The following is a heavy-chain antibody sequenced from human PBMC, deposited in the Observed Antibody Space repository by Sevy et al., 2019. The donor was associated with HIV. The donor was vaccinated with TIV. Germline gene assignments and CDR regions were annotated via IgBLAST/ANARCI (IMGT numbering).Heavy chain of an antibody. Sequence: ASVKVSCKVSGYTLTQLSMNWVRQAPGKGLEWMGSFDPEDGETIYAQKFQGRVTMTEDRSTDTAYMDLSSLRSEDTAVYYCATTKDYYESSGYPFDYWDQGTLVTVSS. CDR3: ATTKDYYESSGYPFDY. CDR2: FDPEDGET. J-gene: IGHJ4*02. CDR1: GYTLTQLS. D-gene: IGHD3-22*01. V-gene: IGHV1-24*01.